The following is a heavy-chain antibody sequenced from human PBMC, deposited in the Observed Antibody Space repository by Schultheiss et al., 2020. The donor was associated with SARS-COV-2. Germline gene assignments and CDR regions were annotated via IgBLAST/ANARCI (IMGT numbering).Heavy chain of an antibody. CDR1: GFTFSSYA. CDR2: ISYDGSNK. Sequence: GGSLRLSCAASGFTFSSYAMHWVRQAPGKGLEWVAVISYDGSNKYYADSVKGRFTISRDNSKNTLYLQMNSLRAEDTAVYYCARDLDYWGQGTLVTVSS. CDR3: ARDLDY. J-gene: IGHJ4*02. V-gene: IGHV3-30-3*01.